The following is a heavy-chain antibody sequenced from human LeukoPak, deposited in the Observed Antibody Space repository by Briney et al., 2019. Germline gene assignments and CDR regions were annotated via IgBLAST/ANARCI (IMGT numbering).Heavy chain of an antibody. CDR2: IYTRGTT. CDR1: GGSISSYY. CDR3: ARDLVITTDAFDI. D-gene: IGHD3-22*01. V-gene: IGHV4-4*07. J-gene: IGHJ3*02. Sequence: SETLSLTFTACGGSISSYYWSWLRQPAGKGRDGVGRIYTRGTTNYNPSLKSRVTMSVDSSKKQFSLKLSSVTAADTAVYYCARDLVITTDAFDIWGQGPMVTVSS.